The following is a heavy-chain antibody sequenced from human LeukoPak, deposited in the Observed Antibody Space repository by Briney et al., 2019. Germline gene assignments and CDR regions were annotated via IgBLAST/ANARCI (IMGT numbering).Heavy chain of an antibody. CDR2: INPNRGGT. CDR1: GYTFTGYY. J-gene: IGHJ4*02. CDR3: ARGSRLYYFDY. Sequence: GASVKVSCKASGYTFTGYYMHWVRQAPGQGLEWMGRINPNRGGTNYAQKFQGRVTMTRDTSISTAYMELSRLRSDDTAVYYCARGSRLYYFDYWGQGTLVTVSS. V-gene: IGHV1-2*06.